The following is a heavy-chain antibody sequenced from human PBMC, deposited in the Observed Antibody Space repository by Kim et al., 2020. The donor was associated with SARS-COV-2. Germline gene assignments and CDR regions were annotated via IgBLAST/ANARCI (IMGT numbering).Heavy chain of an antibody. CDR3: ARDSGYCSSTSCYLYWYFDL. Sequence: ASVKVSCKASGYTFTSYAMHWVRQAPGQRLEWMGWINAGNGNTKYSQKFQGRVTITRDTSASTAYMELSSLRSEDTAVYYCARDSGYCSSTSCYLYWYFDLWGRGTLVTVSS. J-gene: IGHJ2*01. CDR2: INAGNGNT. V-gene: IGHV1-3*01. D-gene: IGHD2-2*03. CDR1: GYTFTSYA.